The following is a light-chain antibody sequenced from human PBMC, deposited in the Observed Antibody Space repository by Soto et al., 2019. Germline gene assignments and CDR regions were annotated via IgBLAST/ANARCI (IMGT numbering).Light chain of an antibody. CDR3: QKYNSAPTT. Sequence: DMQMTQSPSSRSASVGDRVTITCRASQGISNYLAWYQQKPGKVPKLLIYAASTLQSGVPSRFSGSGSGTDFTLTISSLQPEDVATYYCQKYNSAPTTFGQGTRLEIK. CDR2: AAS. J-gene: IGKJ5*01. V-gene: IGKV1-27*01. CDR1: QGISNY.